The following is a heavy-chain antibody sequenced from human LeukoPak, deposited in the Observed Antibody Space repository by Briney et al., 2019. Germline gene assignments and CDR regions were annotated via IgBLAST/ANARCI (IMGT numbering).Heavy chain of an antibody. CDR3: ARGNYDSSGLLDY. D-gene: IGHD3-22*01. J-gene: IGHJ4*02. CDR2: INSDGSST. CDR1: GFTFSAYW. Sequence: PGGSLRLSCAASGFTFSAYWMHWVRQAPGKGLVWVSRINSDGSSTSYEDSVKGRFTTSRDNAKNTLYLQMNSLRAEDTAVYYCARGNYDSSGLLDYWGQGTLVTVSS. V-gene: IGHV3-74*01.